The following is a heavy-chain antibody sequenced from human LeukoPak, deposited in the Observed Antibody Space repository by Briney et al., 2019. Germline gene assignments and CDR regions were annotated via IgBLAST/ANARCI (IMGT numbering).Heavy chain of an antibody. D-gene: IGHD1-7*01. CDR3: AKDFEELELRHY. CDR1: GFTFSSYS. Sequence: PGGSLRLSCAASGFTFSSYSMNWVRQAPGKGLEWVSAISGSGGSTYYADSVKGRFTISRDNSKNTLYLQMNSLRAEDTAVYYCAKDFEELELRHYWGQGTLVTVSS. V-gene: IGHV3-23*01. CDR2: ISGSGGST. J-gene: IGHJ4*02.